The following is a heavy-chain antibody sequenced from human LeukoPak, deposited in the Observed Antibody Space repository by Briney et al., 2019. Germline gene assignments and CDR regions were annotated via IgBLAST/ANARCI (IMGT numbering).Heavy chain of an antibody. D-gene: IGHD3-10*01. J-gene: IGHJ3*02. V-gene: IGHV6-1*01. CDR3: ARWVHQQGALDI. CDR1: GDSVSSNSAA. CDR2: TNYMSSWIN. Sequence: HALSLTCAISGDSVSSNSAAWTWLRQSPSRGLEWLGRTNYMSSWINDHALSVKSRITISPDTSKIQFSLQLTSVTPEDTAVYFCARWVHQQGALDIWGQGTMVTVSS.